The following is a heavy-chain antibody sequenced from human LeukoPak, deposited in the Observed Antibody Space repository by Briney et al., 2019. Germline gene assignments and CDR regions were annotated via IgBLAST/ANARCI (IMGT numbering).Heavy chain of an antibody. CDR3: AKRIQSAMATGY. CDR2: ISGGGGST. CDR1: GFTVSSNY. V-gene: IGHV3-23*01. Sequence: GGSLRLSCAASGFTVSSNYMSWVRQAPGKGLEWVSDISGGGGSTYYADSVKGRFTISRDNSKNTLYLQMNSLRAEDTAVYYCAKRIQSAMATGYWGQGTLVTVSS. D-gene: IGHD5-18*01. J-gene: IGHJ4*02.